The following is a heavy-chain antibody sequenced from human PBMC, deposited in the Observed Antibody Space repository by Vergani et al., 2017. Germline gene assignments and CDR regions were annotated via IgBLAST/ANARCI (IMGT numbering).Heavy chain of an antibody. CDR3: ARVDPGTTSFDY. Sequence: QVQLVQSGAEVKKPGSSVKVSCKASGGTFSSYTISWVRQAPGQGLEWMGRIIPILGIANYAQKFQGRVTITADKSTSTAYMELSSLRSEDTAVYYCARVDPGTTSFDYWGQGTLVTVSS. D-gene: IGHD1-7*01. V-gene: IGHV1-69*02. CDR2: IIPILGIA. CDR1: GGTFSSYT. J-gene: IGHJ4*02.